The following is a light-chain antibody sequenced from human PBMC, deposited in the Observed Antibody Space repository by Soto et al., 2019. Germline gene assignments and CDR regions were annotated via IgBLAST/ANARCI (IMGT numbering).Light chain of an antibody. CDR1: QSVRSN. CDR3: QQYNNWPPIT. V-gene: IGKV3D-15*01. Sequence: EIVMTQSPATLSVSAGERATLSCRARQSVRSNLAWYQQKPGQAPRLLIYDASTRATGIPARFSGCGSGTEFILTISSLQSEDFGVYYCQQYNNWPPITVGQGTRLEIK. CDR2: DAS. J-gene: IGKJ5*01.